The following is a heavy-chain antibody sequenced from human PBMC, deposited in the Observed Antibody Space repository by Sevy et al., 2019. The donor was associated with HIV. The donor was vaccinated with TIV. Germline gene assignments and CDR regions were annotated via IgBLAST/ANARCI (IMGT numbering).Heavy chain of an antibody. J-gene: IGHJ6*02. CDR2: IRSKAYGGTR. Sequence: GGSLRLSCTASGFTFGDYAMSWFRQAPGKGLEWVGFIRSKAYGGTREYAASVKGRFTISRDDSKSIAYLQMNSLKTEDTAVYYCTRVRDDFWIYYGMDVWGQGTTVTVSS. CDR3: TRVRDDFWIYYGMDV. V-gene: IGHV3-49*03. D-gene: IGHD3-3*01. CDR1: GFTFGDYA.